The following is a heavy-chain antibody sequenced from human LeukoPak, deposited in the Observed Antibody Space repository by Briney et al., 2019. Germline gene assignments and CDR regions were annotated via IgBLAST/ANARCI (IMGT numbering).Heavy chain of an antibody. Sequence: GGSLRLSCAASGFTFSSYAMHWVRQAPGKGLERVAVISYDGSNKYYADSVKGRFTISRDNSKNTLYLQMNSLSAEDTAVYYCAREESSWYACFDYWGQGTLVTVSS. D-gene: IGHD6-13*01. CDR1: GFTFSSYA. V-gene: IGHV3-30*04. CDR2: ISYDGSNK. CDR3: AREESSWYACFDY. J-gene: IGHJ4*02.